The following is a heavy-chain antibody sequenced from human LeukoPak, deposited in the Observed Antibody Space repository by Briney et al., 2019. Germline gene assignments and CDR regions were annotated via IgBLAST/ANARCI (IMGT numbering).Heavy chain of an antibody. CDR3: ANYGDSTVY. Sequence: GRSLRLSCAASGFTFSNAWMSWVRQAPGKGLEWGGRIRTKTDGGPTDYAAPVKGRFTISRDDSKNTLYVQMNSLKTEDTAVYYCANYGDSTVYWGQGTLVTVSS. CDR2: IRTKTDGGPT. D-gene: IGHD4-17*01. CDR1: GFTFSNAW. J-gene: IGHJ4*02. V-gene: IGHV3-15*01.